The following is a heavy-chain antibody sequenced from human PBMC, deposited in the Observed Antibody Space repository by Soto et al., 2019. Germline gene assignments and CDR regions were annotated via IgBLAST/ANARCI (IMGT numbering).Heavy chain of an antibody. CDR1: GGSFSGYY. CDR2: INHSGST. J-gene: IGHJ3*02. D-gene: IGHD3-9*01. CDR3: FFKLKTAYEILTGYYVDDAFDI. V-gene: IGHV4-34*01. Sequence: PAETLSLTSAVYGGSFSGYYWSWIRQPPGKGLEWIGEINHSGSTNYNPSLKSRVTISVDTSKNQFSLKLSSVTAADTAVYFFFFKLKTAYEILTGYYVDDAFDIWGQGTMVTVSS.